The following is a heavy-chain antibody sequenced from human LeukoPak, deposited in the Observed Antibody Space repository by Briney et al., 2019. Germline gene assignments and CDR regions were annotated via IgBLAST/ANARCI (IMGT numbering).Heavy chain of an antibody. J-gene: IGHJ5*02. CDR1: GYSLTNRF. CDR2: ILHNGAT. D-gene: IGHD2-2*01. Sequence: SETLSLTCGVYGYSLTNRFWIWLRQPPGKGLEWIGEILHNGATNYNPSLKSRVTISVDTSKNQFFLKLSSVTAADTAVYYCARGPAAIHPWGQGTLVTVSS. CDR3: ARGPAAIHP. V-gene: IGHV4-34*12.